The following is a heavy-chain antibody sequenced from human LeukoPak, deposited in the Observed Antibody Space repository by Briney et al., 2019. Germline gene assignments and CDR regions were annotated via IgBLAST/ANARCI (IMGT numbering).Heavy chain of an antibody. D-gene: IGHD1-26*01. J-gene: IGHJ4*02. V-gene: IGHV3-21*01. CDR2: ISSSSSYI. CDR1: GFTFSSYS. Sequence: HPGGSLRLSCAASGFTFSSYSMNWVRQAPGKGLEWVSSISSSSSYIYYADSVKGRFTISRDNAKNSLYLQMNSLRAEDTAVYYCARDRGGSYLYYFDYWGQGTLVTVSS. CDR3: ARDRGGSYLYYFDY.